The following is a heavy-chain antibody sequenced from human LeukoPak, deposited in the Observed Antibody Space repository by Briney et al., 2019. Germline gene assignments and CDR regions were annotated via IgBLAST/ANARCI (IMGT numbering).Heavy chain of an antibody. CDR2: ISFDGANK. CDR1: GFTFSMSS. J-gene: IGHJ4*02. CDR3: ARGRAGIAAAGFDY. V-gene: IGHV3-30*04. Sequence: GRSLRLSPATSGFTFSMSSMHWVRLAPGKGLEWLAGISFDGANKFSGDSVKGRFSISRDNSKNTLYLQMNSLGLDDTAVYFCARGRAGIAAAGFDYWGQGTLVTVSS. D-gene: IGHD6-13*01.